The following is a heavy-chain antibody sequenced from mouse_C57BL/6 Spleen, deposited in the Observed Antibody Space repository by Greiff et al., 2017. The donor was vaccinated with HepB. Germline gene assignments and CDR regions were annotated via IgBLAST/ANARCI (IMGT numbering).Heavy chain of an antibody. J-gene: IGHJ2*01. CDR3: AKSREVGIPHYFDY. V-gene: IGHV3-6*01. D-gene: IGHD6-2*01. CDR1: GYSITSGYY. Sequence: EVQLQESGPGLVKPSQSLSLTCSVTGYSITSGYYWNWIRQFPGNKLEWMGYISYDGSNNYNPSLKNRISITRDTSKNQFFLKLNSVTTEDTATYYCAKSREVGIPHYFDYWGQGTTLTVSS. CDR2: ISYDGSN.